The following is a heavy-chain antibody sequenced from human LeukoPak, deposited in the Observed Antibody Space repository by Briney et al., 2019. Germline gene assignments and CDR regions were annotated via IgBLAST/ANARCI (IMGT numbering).Heavy chain of an antibody. CDR2: ISYDGSNK. Sequence: GGSLRLSCAASGFTFSSYGMHWVRQAPGKGLEWVAVISYDGSNKYYADSVKGRFTISRDNSKNTLYLQMNSLRAEDTAVYYCARAMGYYGSGDAFDIWGQGTMVTVSS. D-gene: IGHD3-10*01. J-gene: IGHJ3*02. CDR3: ARAMGYYGSGDAFDI. V-gene: IGHV3-30*03. CDR1: GFTFSSYG.